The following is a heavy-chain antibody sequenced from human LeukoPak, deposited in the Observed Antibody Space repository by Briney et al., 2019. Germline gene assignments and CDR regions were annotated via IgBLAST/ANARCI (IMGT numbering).Heavy chain of an antibody. CDR1: GGSISSSSYY. D-gene: IGHD3-10*01. CDR2: IYYSGST. Sequence: PSETLSLTCTVSGGSISSSSYYWGWIRQPPGKGLEWIGSIYYSGSTYYNPSLKSRVTISVDTSKNQFSLKLSSVTAADTAVYYCARDGGFGENSNAFDIWGQGTMVTVAS. J-gene: IGHJ3*02. CDR3: ARDGGFGENSNAFDI. V-gene: IGHV4-39*07.